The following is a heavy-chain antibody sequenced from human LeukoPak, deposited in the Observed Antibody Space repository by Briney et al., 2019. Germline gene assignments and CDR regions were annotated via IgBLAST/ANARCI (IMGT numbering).Heavy chain of an antibody. Sequence: SETLSLTCAVYGGSFSGYYWSWIRQPPGKGLDWIGEINHSGSTNYNPSLKSRVTISVDTSKNQFSLKLSSVTAADTAVYYCARGSWYDVGYFDYWGQGTLVTVSS. CDR1: GGSFSGYY. CDR3: ARGSWYDVGYFDY. V-gene: IGHV4-34*01. CDR2: INHSGST. D-gene: IGHD1-1*01. J-gene: IGHJ4*02.